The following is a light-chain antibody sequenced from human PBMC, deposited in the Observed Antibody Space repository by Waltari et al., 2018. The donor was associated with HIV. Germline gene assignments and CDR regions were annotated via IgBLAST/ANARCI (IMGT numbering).Light chain of an antibody. CDR3: AAWDDSLNGV. CDR1: SSNIGSNT. Sequence: QSVLTQPPSASGTPGPRVAISCSGSSSNIGSNTVNWYQQRPGTAPKLLIYSNNQRPSGVPDRFSGSKSGTSASLAISGRQSEDEADYYCAAWDDSLNGVFGGGTKLTVL. CDR2: SNN. V-gene: IGLV1-44*01. J-gene: IGLJ3*02.